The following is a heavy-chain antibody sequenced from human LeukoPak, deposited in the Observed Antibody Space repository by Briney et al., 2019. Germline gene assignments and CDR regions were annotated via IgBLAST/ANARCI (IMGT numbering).Heavy chain of an antibody. CDR3: AKSGSSVFWS. Sequence: GGSLRLSCAASGFTFTNHWMSWVRQAPGKGLEWVANIKEDGSEKYYVDSVKGRFTGSRDNVKHSLFLQMNSLRVDDTAVYYCAKSGSSVFWSWGQGTLVTVSS. CDR2: IKEDGSEK. J-gene: IGHJ5*02. D-gene: IGHD3-3*02. V-gene: IGHV3-7*03. CDR1: GFTFTNHW.